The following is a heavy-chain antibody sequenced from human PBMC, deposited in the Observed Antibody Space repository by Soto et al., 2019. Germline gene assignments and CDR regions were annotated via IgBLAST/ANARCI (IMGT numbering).Heavy chain of an antibody. CDR3: ARDRGAAAGNRYYYGMDV. V-gene: IGHV3-33*01. J-gene: IGHJ6*02. CDR2: IWYDGSNK. D-gene: IGHD6-13*01. CDR1: GFTFSSYG. Sequence: QVQLVESGGGVVQPGRSLRLSCAASGFTFSSYGMHWVRQAPGKGLEWVAVIWYDGSNKYYADSVKGRFTISRDNSKNTLYLQMNSLRAEDTAVYYCARDRGAAAGNRYYYGMDVWGQGTTVTVSS.